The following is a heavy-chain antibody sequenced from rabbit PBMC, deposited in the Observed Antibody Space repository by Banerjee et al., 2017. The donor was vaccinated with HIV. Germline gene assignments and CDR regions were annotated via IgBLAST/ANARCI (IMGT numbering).Heavy chain of an antibody. V-gene: IGHV1S47*01. J-gene: IGHJ5*01. D-gene: IGHD6-1*01. CDR1: GFSFSSSYY. CDR2: IYNGDGST. CDR3: ARAQAGYVGYAYPAWLDL. Sequence: QEQLVESGGGLVQPEGSLTLTCTASGFSFSSSYYMCWVRQAPGKGLEWIACIYNGDGSTYSASGVNGRFTISRSPSLNTVTLQMTSLTAADTATYFCARAQAGYVGYAYPAWLDLWGPGTLVTVS.